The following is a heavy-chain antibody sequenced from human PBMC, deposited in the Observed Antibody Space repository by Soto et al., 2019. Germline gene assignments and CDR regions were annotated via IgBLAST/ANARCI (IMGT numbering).Heavy chain of an antibody. CDR3: ARDPRPPSGWLGFWEYGMDV. CDR2: INPNSGGT. D-gene: IGHD3-3*01. V-gene: IGHV1-2*04. Sequence: ASVKVSCKASGYTFTGYYMHWVRQAPGQGLEWMGWINPNSGGTNYAQKFQGWVTMTRDTSISTAYMELNRLTSDDTAVYYCARDPRPPSGWLGFWEYGMDVWGQGTTVTVSS. CDR1: GYTFTGYY. J-gene: IGHJ6*02.